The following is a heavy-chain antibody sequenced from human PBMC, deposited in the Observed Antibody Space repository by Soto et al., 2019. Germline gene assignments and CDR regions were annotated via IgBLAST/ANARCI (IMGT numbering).Heavy chain of an antibody. D-gene: IGHD6-13*01. CDR3: ARERSAAGTGWFDP. V-gene: IGHV1-8*01. Sequence: QVQLVQSGAEVKKPGASVKVSCKASEYTFPSYDINGLRQATGQGLEWMGWMNPNSGNTGYAQKFQGRVTMTRNTSISTAYMELSSLRSEDTAVYYCARERSAAGTGWFDPWGQGTLVTVSS. CDR2: MNPNSGNT. CDR1: EYTFPSYD. J-gene: IGHJ5*02.